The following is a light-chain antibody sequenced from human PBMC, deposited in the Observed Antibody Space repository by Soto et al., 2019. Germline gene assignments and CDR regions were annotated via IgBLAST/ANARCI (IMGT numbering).Light chain of an antibody. V-gene: IGLV1-40*01. J-gene: IGLJ2*01. Sequence: QSALTQPPSLSGAPGQRVTISCTGTTTNIGAGFGVHWYQQLPGTAPKLLIFGNNNRPSGVPDRFSGSKSGTSASLAITGLHAGDEAYYYCQSYDSSLSDVLFGGGTKVTVL. CDR2: GNN. CDR1: TTNIGAGFG. CDR3: QSYDSSLSDVL.